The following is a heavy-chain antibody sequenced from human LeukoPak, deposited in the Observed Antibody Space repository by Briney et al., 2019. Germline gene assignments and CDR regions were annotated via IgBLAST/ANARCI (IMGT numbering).Heavy chain of an antibody. J-gene: IGHJ6*02. CDR2: ITSVGSYI. V-gene: IGHV3-21*01. CDR3: ARETSYCSGGSCYYGMDV. CDR1: GFTFSSYN. Sequence: PGGALRLSCAASGFTFSSYNMNWVRQAPGKGLEWVSSITSVGSYIYYPDSVKGRFTISRDNAKNSLYLQMNSLRAEDTAVYYCARETSYCSGGSCYYGMDVWGQGTTVTVSS. D-gene: IGHD2-15*01.